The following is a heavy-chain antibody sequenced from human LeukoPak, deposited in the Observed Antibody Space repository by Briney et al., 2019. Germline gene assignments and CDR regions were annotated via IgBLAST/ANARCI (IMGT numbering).Heavy chain of an antibody. V-gene: IGHV4-34*01. D-gene: IGHD3-16*01. Sequence: SETPSLTCAVYGWSFSGYYWSWIRQPPGKGLEWIGEINHSGSTNYNPSLKSRVTISVDTSKNQFSLKLSSVTDADTAVYYCARRGGGNYPYYFDYWGRGTPVTVSS. CDR1: GWSFSGYY. CDR2: INHSGST. CDR3: ARRGGGNYPYYFDY. J-gene: IGHJ4*02.